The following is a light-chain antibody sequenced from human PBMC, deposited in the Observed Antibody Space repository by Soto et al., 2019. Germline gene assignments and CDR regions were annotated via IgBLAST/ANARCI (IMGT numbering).Light chain of an antibody. CDR2: GAS. CDR3: QQRSNWPPT. J-gene: IGKJ5*01. CDR1: ESVSTN. V-gene: IGKV3D-15*01. Sequence: EIEMTQSPATLSLAPGERVTLSCRASESVSTNLAWYQQKAGQAPRLLIYGASTRAIGIPARFSGSGSGTEFTLTISSLEPEDFAVYYCQQRSNWPPTXGQGTRLDIK.